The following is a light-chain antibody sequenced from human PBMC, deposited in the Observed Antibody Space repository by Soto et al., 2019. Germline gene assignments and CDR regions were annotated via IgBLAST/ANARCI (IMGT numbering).Light chain of an antibody. CDR1: QSVSSSY. J-gene: IGKJ5*01. Sequence: EIVLTQSPGPLSLSPGERATLSCRASQSVSSSYLAWYQQKPGQAPRLLIYGASSRATGIPDRFSGSGSGTDFTLTISRLEPEDFAVYYCQQYGSSPRGYPLAQGTRPEIK. V-gene: IGKV3-20*01. CDR3: QQYGSSPRGYP. CDR2: GAS.